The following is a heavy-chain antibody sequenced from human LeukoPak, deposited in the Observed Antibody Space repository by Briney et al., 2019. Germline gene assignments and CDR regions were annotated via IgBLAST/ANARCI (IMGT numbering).Heavy chain of an antibody. Sequence: GGSLRLSCAGSGFTFSTYAMSWVRQAPGKGLEWVSYISSSGSTIYYGDSVKGRFTISRDNAKNSLYLQMNSLRAEDTAVYYCARDYFGAGILDYWGQGTLVSVSS. CDR2: ISSSGSTI. V-gene: IGHV3-48*03. CDR3: ARDYFGAGILDY. J-gene: IGHJ4*02. D-gene: IGHD3-10*01. CDR1: GFTFSTYA.